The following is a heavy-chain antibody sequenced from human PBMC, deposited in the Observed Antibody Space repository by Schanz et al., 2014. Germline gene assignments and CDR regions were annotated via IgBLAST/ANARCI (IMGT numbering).Heavy chain of an antibody. CDR3: AGTYCSSTSCYTGYYYMDV. CDR1: GYTFSSYG. D-gene: IGHD2-2*02. CDR2: INGYNGDT. V-gene: IGHV1-18*01. J-gene: IGHJ6*03. Sequence: QVQLVQSGAEVKKPGASVKVSCKASGYTFSSYGITWVRQAPGQGLEWMGWINGYNGDTNYALKLQGRVTMTTDTSTSTAYMELSSLKSEDTAVYYCAGTYCSSTSCYTGYYYMDVWGKGTTVTVSS.